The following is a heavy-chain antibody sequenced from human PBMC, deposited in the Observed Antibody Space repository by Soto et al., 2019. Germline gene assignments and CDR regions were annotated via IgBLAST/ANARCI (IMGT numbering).Heavy chain of an antibody. CDR3: ARITGRHLDY. D-gene: IGHD1-20*01. CDR2: VDYSGTA. CDR1: SGSISVTDVF. J-gene: IGHJ4*02. V-gene: IGHV4-39*01. Sequence: SETLSLTCTVSSGSISVTDVFWGWVRQPPEKGLGWIGNVDYSGTAYFSPSLATRVTFHVDTSKNQFSLTLYSVTAADTAVYYCARITGRHLDYWGQGILVTVSS.